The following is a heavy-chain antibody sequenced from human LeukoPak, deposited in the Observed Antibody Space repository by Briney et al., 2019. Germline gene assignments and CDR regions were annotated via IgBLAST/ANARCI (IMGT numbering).Heavy chain of an antibody. D-gene: IGHD6-19*01. CDR2: IYNSGTT. Sequence: SETLSLTCTVSSGXISSYYWSWIRQPPGKGLEWIGNIYNSGTTNYNPSLKSRVTISVDTSKNQFSLKVSSVSAADTAVYYCAGELAVAGKTIFDSWGQGTLVTVSS. CDR1: SGXISSYY. CDR3: AGELAVAGKTIFDS. V-gene: IGHV4-59*01. J-gene: IGHJ4*02.